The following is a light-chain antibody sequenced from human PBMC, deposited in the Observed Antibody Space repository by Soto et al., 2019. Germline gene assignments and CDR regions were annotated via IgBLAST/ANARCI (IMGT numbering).Light chain of an antibody. V-gene: IGKV3-15*01. Sequence: EILMTQSPASLSVSPGERVILSCRATQSISSNLGWYQQKPGQAPRLLIYGTSTRATGIPARFSGSGSGTEFTLTITSLQSQDFVLYFCQQYNNWPLTFGQGTRLEIK. J-gene: IGKJ5*01. CDR1: QSISSN. CDR3: QQYNNWPLT. CDR2: GTS.